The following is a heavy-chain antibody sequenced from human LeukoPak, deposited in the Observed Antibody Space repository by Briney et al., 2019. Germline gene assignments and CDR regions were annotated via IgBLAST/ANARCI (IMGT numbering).Heavy chain of an antibody. CDR2: INHSGST. J-gene: IGHJ4*02. V-gene: IGHV4-34*01. CDR1: GGSLSGYY. Sequence: PSETLSLTCAVYGGSLSGYYWSWIRQPPGKGLEWIGEINHSGSTNFNPSLKSRVTISVDTSKNQFSLKLSSVTAADTAVYYCVRGRDYWGQGTLVTVSS. CDR3: VRGRDY.